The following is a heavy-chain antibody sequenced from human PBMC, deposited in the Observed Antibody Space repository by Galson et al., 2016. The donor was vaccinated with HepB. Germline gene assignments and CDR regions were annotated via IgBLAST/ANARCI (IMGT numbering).Heavy chain of an antibody. Sequence: SVKVSCKAPGGTFSSYGITWVRQAPGQGLEWMGGIIPMSDTANYAQKFQDRVTITADESTSTAYMELSSLRSEDTAVYYCARGRGVAVAVNFDYWGQGTLVTVSS. CDR1: GGTFSSYG. CDR3: ARGRGVAVAVNFDY. CDR2: IIPMSDTA. D-gene: IGHD6-19*01. V-gene: IGHV1-69*13. J-gene: IGHJ4*02.